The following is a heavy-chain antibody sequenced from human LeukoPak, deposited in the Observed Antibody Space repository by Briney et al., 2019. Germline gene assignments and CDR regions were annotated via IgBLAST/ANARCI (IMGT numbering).Heavy chain of an antibody. CDR1: GYTFTSYA. CDR2: INAGNGNT. J-gene: IGHJ4*02. CDR3: ARGAYSGPVGFFDY. Sequence: VASVTVSCKASGYTFTSYAMHWVRQAPGQRLEWMGWINAGNGNTKYSQKFQGSVTITRDTSASTAYMELSSLRSEDTAVYYCARGAYSGPVGFFDYWGQGTLVTVSS. D-gene: IGHD1-26*01. V-gene: IGHV1-3*01.